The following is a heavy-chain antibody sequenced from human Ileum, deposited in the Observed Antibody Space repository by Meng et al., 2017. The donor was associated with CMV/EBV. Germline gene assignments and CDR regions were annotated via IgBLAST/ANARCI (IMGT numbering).Heavy chain of an antibody. D-gene: IGHD3-16*01. CDR2: ISPYNGST. CDR1: GYTFIDHG. Sequence: HVQLVQPCTAVKKPGASVTVSCKSSGYTFIDHGIVWVRQAPGQGLEWMGWISPYNGSTDSAQKVQGRVTMTTDTSTSTAYMELRSLGSDDTAVYYCARVGGGDYFDHWGQGTLVTVSS. V-gene: IGHV1-18*01. CDR3: ARVGGGDYFDH. J-gene: IGHJ4*02.